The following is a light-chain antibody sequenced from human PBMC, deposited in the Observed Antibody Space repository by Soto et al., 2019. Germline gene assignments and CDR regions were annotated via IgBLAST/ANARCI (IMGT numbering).Light chain of an antibody. CDR1: QNVGSN. Sequence: EIMMTQSPATLSVSPGERATLSCRASQNVGSNLAWYQERPGQTPRLLIFNASTRASSIPTRFSGSGSGADFSLAIIGLQSEDFAVYYCQQYNVWWTFGQRTKVE. J-gene: IGKJ1*01. CDR2: NAS. CDR3: QQYNVWWT. V-gene: IGKV3-15*01.